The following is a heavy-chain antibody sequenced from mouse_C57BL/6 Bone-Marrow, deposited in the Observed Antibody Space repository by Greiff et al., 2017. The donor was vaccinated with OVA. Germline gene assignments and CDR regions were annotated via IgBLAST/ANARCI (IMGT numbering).Heavy chain of an antibody. Sequence: EVQLQESGAELVRPGASVKLSCPASGFNIKDDYMHWVKQRPEQGLAWIGWIDPENGDTDYASKFQGKATITAGTSSNTAYLQLSSLTSEDTAVYYCTFICYGDSVWAYWGQGTLVTVSA. D-gene: IGHD2-13*01. V-gene: IGHV14-4*01. J-gene: IGHJ3*01. CDR2: IDPENGDT. CDR3: TFICYGDSVWAY. CDR1: GFNIKDDY.